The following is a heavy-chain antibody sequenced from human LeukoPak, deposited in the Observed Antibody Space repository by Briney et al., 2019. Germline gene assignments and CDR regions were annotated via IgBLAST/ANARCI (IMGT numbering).Heavy chain of an antibody. CDR3: ARRRGTDFDY. Sequence: GESLKISCQGSGYTFTSYWIGWVRQMPGKALEWMGVIYPADSDTRYSPSFQGQVTISADKSISTAYLQWSSLKASDTAMYYCARRRGTDFDYWGQGTLVTVSS. V-gene: IGHV5-51*01. CDR2: IYPADSDT. J-gene: IGHJ4*02. CDR1: GYTFTSYW. D-gene: IGHD1-26*01.